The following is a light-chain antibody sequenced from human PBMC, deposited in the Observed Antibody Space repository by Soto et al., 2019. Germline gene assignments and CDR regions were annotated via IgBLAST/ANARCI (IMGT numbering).Light chain of an antibody. CDR2: EVT. V-gene: IGLV2-8*01. Sequence: QSVLTQPPSASGSPGQSVTISCTGASSDFGSYNYVSWYQQHPGKAPKVIIYEVTKRPSGVPVRFSGSKSGNTASLTVSGLQAEDEADYYCSSYAGSNTRYLFGSGTKVTVL. J-gene: IGLJ1*01. CDR3: SSYAGSNTRYL. CDR1: SSDFGSYNY.